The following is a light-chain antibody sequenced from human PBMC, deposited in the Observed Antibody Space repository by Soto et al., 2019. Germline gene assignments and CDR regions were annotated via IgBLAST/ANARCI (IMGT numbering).Light chain of an antibody. V-gene: IGLV3-27*01. CDR3: YSAADNNRGV. Sequence: SYELTQPSSVSVSPGQTARITCSGDVLAKKYARWFQQKPGQAPVLVIYKDSERPSGIPERFSGSSSGTTVTLTISGAQVEDEADYYCYSAADNNRGVFGGVTKLTVL. CDR2: KDS. J-gene: IGLJ2*01. CDR1: VLAKKY.